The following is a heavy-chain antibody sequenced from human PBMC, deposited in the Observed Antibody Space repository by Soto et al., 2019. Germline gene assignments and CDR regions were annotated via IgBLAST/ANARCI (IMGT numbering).Heavy chain of an antibody. J-gene: IGHJ4*02. CDR2: IGTSGDYI. CDR1: GFSFSSYS. V-gene: IGHV3-21*01. Sequence: EAHLVESGGGGAKPGGSLRLSCAACGFSFSSYSMTWVRLAPGKGLEWVSSIGTSGDYIYYAESVKGRFTISRDNAKNTLYLQWNSVRAGDTAVDYCARLFSSCWYFDYWGQGTLVTVSS. CDR3: ARLFSSCWYFDY. D-gene: IGHD2-15*01.